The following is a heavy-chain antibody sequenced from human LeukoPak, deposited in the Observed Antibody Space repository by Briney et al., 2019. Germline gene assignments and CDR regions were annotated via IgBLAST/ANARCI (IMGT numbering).Heavy chain of an antibody. CDR1: GFAFDEHG. Sequence: PGGSLRLSCTASGFAFDEHGMSWVRQVPGKGLEWVSGINWSGGSTGYADPLRGRFTISRDNAKNSLCLQMDSLRAEDTALYYCARAPITSPFYFDYWGQGTLVTVSS. CDR2: INWSGGST. D-gene: IGHD2-2*01. V-gene: IGHV3-20*04. CDR3: ARAPITSPFYFDY. J-gene: IGHJ4*02.